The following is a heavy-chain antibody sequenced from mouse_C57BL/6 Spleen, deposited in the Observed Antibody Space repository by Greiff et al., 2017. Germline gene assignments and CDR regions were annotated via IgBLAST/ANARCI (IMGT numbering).Heavy chain of an antibody. CDR2: IYPGSGNT. Sequence: VQVVESGPELVKPGASVKISCKASGYSFTSYYIHWVKQRPGQGLEWIGWIYPGSGNTKYNEKFKGKATLTADTSSSTAYMQLSSLTSEDSAVYYCARDDYAWFAYWGQGTLVTVSA. J-gene: IGHJ3*01. CDR3: ARDDYAWFAY. CDR1: GYSFTSYY. V-gene: IGHV1-66*01. D-gene: IGHD2-4*01.